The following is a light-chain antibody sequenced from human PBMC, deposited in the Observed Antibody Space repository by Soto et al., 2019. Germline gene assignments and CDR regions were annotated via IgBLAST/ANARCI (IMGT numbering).Light chain of an antibody. V-gene: IGKV3-20*01. CDR3: QQYGSSSLT. CDR2: GAS. J-gene: IGKJ4*01. Sequence: EIVLTQSPGTLSLSPGERATLSCRASQTISNTFLAWYQQRPGQAPRLLIYGASGRAAGIPDRFSGSGSGTDFTLTISRLEPEDFAVYYCQQYGSSSLTFGGGTKVDIK. CDR1: QTISNTF.